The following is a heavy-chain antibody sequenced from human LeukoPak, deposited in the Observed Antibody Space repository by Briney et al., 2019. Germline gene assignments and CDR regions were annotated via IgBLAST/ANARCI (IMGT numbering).Heavy chain of an antibody. J-gene: IGHJ5*02. CDR3: AGSYYYLGVWFDP. CDR1: GGTFSSYA. D-gene: IGHD3-22*01. CDR2: IIPIFGTA. V-gene: IGHV1-69*05. Sequence: SVKVSCKASGGTFSSYAISWVRQAPGQGLEWMGRIIPIFGTANYAQKFQGRVTVTTDESTSTAYMELSSLRSEDTAVYYCAGSYYYLGVWFDPWGQGTLVTVSS.